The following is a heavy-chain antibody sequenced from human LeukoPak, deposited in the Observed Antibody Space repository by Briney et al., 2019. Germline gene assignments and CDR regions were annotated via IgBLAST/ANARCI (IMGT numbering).Heavy chain of an antibody. CDR1: GFTFHDYA. CDR2: ISWNSGSI. D-gene: IGHD3-10*01. V-gene: IGHV3-9*01. Sequence: GGSLRLSCAASGFTFHDYAMHWVRQAPGKGLEWVSGISWNSGSIGYADSVKGRFTISRDNAKNTLYLQMNSLRAEDTAVYYCAKVLWFGELLEYFDYWGQGTLVTVSS. CDR3: AKVLWFGELLEYFDY. J-gene: IGHJ4*02.